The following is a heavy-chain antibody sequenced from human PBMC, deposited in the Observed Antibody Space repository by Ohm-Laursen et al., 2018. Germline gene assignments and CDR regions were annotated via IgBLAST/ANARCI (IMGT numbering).Heavy chain of an antibody. D-gene: IGHD2-15*01. CDR2: INHRGNT. CDR1: SGSFGPYY. CDR3: AREYSDDGGYRYDAFDV. J-gene: IGHJ3*01. Sequence: SETLSLTCALYSGSFGPYYWSWIRRPPGKGLEWIGEINHRGNTNYSPSLKSRVTMSVDTSRNHFSLELTSVTAADTAVYYCAREYSDDGGYRYDAFDVWGHGTVVTVSS. V-gene: IGHV4-34*01.